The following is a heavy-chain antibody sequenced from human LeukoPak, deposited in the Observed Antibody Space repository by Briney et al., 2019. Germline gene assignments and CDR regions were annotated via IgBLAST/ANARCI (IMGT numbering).Heavy chain of an antibody. CDR1: GFTFSNYW. V-gene: IGHV3-74*01. Sequence: GGSLRLSCAASGFTFSNYWMHWVRQAPGKGLVWVSRINSDGINTSYADSVKGRFTISRDNAKNTLNLQMNSLRAEDTAVYYCARRYCYDSSGYYVTYFDYWGQGTLVTVSS. J-gene: IGHJ4*02. CDR3: ARRYCYDSSGYYVTYFDY. CDR2: INSDGINT. D-gene: IGHD3-22*01.